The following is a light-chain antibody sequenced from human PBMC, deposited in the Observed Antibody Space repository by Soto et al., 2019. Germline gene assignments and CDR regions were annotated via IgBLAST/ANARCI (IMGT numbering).Light chain of an antibody. CDR3: QQYSSSGT. CDR1: QGVSSY. CDR2: GAS. J-gene: IGKJ1*01. Sequence: ALPQSPATLSLSRGGRASLSCTDSQGVSSYFVAYQQKPGQAPRLLIYGASNRATGIQDRFSGSGSGTDFTLTISRLEPEEFAVYYCQQYSSSGTVGQGTRVAIK. V-gene: IGKV3-20*01.